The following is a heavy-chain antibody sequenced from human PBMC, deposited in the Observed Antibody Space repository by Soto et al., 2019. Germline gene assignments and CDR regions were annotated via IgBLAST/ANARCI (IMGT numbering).Heavy chain of an antibody. CDR3: ARYRPSLIEYNDAFDI. Sequence: QVQLVQSGAEVKKPGASVKVSCKASGYTFTSYAMHWVRQAPGQRLEWMGWINAGNGNTKYSQKLQGRVTIPRDTSASTAYMELSSVRSEDTAVYYCARYRPSLIEYNDAFDIWGQGRMGTVSS. CDR2: INAGNGNT. J-gene: IGHJ3*02. V-gene: IGHV1-3*01. D-gene: IGHD1-1*01. CDR1: GYTFTSYA.